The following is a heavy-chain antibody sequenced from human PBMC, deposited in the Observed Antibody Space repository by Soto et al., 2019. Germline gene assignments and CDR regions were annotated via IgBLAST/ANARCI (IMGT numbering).Heavy chain of an antibody. J-gene: IGHJ4*02. V-gene: IGHV1-18*01. CDR2: ISAYNGNT. Sequence: ASVKVSCKASGYTFTSYGISWVRQAPGQGLEWMGWISAYNGNTNYAQKLQGRVTMTTDTSTSTAYMELRSLRAEDTAVYYCAKWKESSGWSGTDYWGQGTLVTVSS. CDR1: GYTFTSYG. CDR3: AKWKESSGWSGTDY. D-gene: IGHD6-19*01.